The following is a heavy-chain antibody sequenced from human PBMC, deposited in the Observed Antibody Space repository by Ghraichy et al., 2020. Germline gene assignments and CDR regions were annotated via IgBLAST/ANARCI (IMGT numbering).Heavy chain of an antibody. J-gene: IGHJ4*02. CDR1: GGSISSYY. CDR3: ARDYEVGATGPFFPD. CDR2: IYYSGST. D-gene: IGHD1-26*01. Sequence: ETLSLTCTVSGGSISSYYWSWIRQPPGKGLEWIGYIYYSGSTNYNPSLKSRVTISVDTSKNQFSLKLSSVTAADTAVYYCARDYEVGATGPFFPDWGQGTLVTVSS. V-gene: IGHV4-59*01.